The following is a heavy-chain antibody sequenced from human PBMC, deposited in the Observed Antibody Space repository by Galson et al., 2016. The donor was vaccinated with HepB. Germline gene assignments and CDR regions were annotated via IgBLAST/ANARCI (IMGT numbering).Heavy chain of an antibody. CDR2: IDPSDSYT. J-gene: IGHJ2*01. CDR3: ARQSDWGPMNWYLGL. D-gene: IGHD7-27*01. Sequence: QSGAEVKKPGESLRISCKGSGYSFTNYWISWVRQMPGKGLEWMGRIDPSDSYTNYSPSFQGHVTISADKSISTAYLQWSSLKASGTAMYYCARQSDWGPMNWYLGLWGRGTLVTVSS. V-gene: IGHV5-10-1*01. CDR1: GYSFTNYW.